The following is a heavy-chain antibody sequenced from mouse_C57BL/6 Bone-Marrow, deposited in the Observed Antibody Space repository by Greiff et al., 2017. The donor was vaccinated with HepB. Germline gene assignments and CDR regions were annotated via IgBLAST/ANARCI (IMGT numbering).Heavy chain of an antibody. CDR2: INPSNGGT. Sequence: QVQLQQPGTELVKPGASVKLSCKASGYTFTSYWMHWVKQRPGQGLEWIGNINPSNGGTNYNEKFKSKATLPVDKSSSTAYMQLSSLTSEDSAVYYWARPPPYYYGSSYVLAYWGQGTLVTVSA. V-gene: IGHV1-53*01. J-gene: IGHJ3*01. D-gene: IGHD1-1*01. CDR3: ARPPPYYYGSSYVLAY. CDR1: GYTFTSYW.